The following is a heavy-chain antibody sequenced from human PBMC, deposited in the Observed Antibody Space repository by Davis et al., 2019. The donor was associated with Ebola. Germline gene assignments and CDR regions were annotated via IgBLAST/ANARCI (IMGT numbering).Heavy chain of an antibody. CDR1: GFTVSSNY. Sequence: GESLKISCAASGFTVSSNYMSWVRQAPGKGLEWVSVIYSGGSTDYADSVKGRFTISRDNSKNTLYLQMNSLRDEDTAVYYCAGATGYYRHGMDVWGQGTTVTVSS. D-gene: IGHD3-9*01. CDR3: AGATGYYRHGMDV. J-gene: IGHJ6*02. V-gene: IGHV3-53*01. CDR2: IYSGGST.